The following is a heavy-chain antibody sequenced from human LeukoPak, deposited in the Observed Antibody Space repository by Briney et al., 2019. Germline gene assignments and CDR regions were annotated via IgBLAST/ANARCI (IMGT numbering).Heavy chain of an antibody. D-gene: IGHD3-16*01. J-gene: IGHJ2*01. CDR3: ARGKYYDYVWGSSTWYFDL. CDR2: IKQDGSEK. CDR1: GFTFSSYA. Sequence: GGSLRLSCAASGFTFSSYAMSWVRQAPGKGLEWVANIKQDGSEKYYVDSAKGRFTISRDNAKNSLYLQMNSLRAEDTAVYYCARGKYYDYVWGSSTWYFDLWGRGTLVTVSS. V-gene: IGHV3-7*04.